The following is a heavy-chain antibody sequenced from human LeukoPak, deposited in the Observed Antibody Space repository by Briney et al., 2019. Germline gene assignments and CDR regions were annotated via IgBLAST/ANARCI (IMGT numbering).Heavy chain of an antibody. D-gene: IGHD3-22*01. CDR2: ISGSGGST. J-gene: IGHJ4*02. CDR3: AKDFDYYDSSGYSDY. V-gene: IGHV3-23*01. Sequence: GGSLGLSCAASGFTFSSYAMSWVRQAPGKGLEWVSAISGSGGSTYYADSVKGRFTISRDNSKNTLYLQMNSLRAEDTAVYYCAKDFDYYDSSGYSDYWGQGTLVTVSS. CDR1: GFTFSSYA.